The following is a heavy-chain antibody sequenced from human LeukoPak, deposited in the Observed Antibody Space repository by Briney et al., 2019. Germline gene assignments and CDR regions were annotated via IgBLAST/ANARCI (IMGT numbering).Heavy chain of an antibody. V-gene: IGHV3-30*03. Sequence: HPGGSLRLSCAASGFTFSSYSMNWVRQAPGKGLEWVAVISYDGSNKYYADSVKGRFTISRDNSKNTLYLQMNSLRAEDTAVYYCAREDIIYGSGSYLDYWGQGTLVTVSS. CDR3: AREDIIYGSGSYLDY. J-gene: IGHJ4*02. CDR2: ISYDGSNK. D-gene: IGHD3-10*01. CDR1: GFTFSSYS.